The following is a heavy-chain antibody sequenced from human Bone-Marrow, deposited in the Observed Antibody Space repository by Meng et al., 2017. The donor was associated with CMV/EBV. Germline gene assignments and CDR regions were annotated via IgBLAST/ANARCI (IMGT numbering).Heavy chain of an antibody. CDR3: AVRYCSNDVCYSFDY. V-gene: IGHV3-30*03. Sequence: GGSLRLSCAASGFTFSSYSMNWVRQAPGKGLEWVAVISYDGSNKYYADSVKGRFTISRDNSKNTLYLQMNSLRAEDTAVYYCAVRYCSNDVCYSFDYWGQGPLVTVSS. CDR1: GFTFSSYS. J-gene: IGHJ4*02. CDR2: ISYDGSNK. D-gene: IGHD2-8*01.